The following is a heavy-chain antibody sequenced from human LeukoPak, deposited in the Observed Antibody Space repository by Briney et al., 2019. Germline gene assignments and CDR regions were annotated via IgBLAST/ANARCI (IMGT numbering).Heavy chain of an antibody. Sequence: GRSLRLSCAASGFTFSSYGMHGVRQAPGKGLEWVAVISYDGSNKYYADSVKGRFTISRDNSKNTLYLQMNSLRAEDTAVYYCAKAYSSSALDYWGQGTLVTVSS. CDR2: ISYDGSNK. CDR1: GFTFSSYG. CDR3: AKAYSSSALDY. D-gene: IGHD6-13*01. V-gene: IGHV3-30*18. J-gene: IGHJ4*02.